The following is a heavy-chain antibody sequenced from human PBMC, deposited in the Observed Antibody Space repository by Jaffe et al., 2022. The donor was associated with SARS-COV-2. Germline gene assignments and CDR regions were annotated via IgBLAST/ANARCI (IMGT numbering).Heavy chain of an antibody. J-gene: IGHJ4*02. D-gene: IGHD3-10*01. CDR2: ISGSGNT. Sequence: EVQLVESGGGLLQPGGSLRLSCAASGFTFSSYDMRWVRQAPGKGLEWVSTISGSGNTYYADSVKGRFTISRDNSKNTLYLQMNSLRAEDTAVYYCVGGLRGLKRLDCWGQGTLVTVSS. V-gene: IGHV3-23*04. CDR1: GFTFSSYD. CDR3: VGGLRGLKRLDC.